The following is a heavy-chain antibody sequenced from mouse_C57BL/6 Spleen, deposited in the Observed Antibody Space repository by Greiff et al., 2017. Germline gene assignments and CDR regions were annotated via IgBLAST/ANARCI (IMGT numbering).Heavy chain of an antibody. CDR3: KRGYGSSFDY. CDR1: GYTFTDYE. Sequence: VQLQQPGAELVRPGASVTLSCKASGYTFTDYEMHWVKQTPVHGLEWIGAIDPDTGCTAYNQKFKGKAILTADKSSSTAYMELRSLTSEDSAVYDCKRGYGSSFDYWGQGTTLTVSS. CDR2: IDPDTGCT. D-gene: IGHD1-1*01. V-gene: IGHV1-15*01. J-gene: IGHJ2*01.